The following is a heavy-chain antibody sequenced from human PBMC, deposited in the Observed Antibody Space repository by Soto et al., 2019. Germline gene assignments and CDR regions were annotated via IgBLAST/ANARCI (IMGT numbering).Heavy chain of an antibody. CDR1: GGSIRSYF. CDR3: SGLATAYDAFDY. J-gene: IGHJ4*02. CDR2: IHYSGTA. Sequence: QVQLLESGPGLVKPSETLSLSCTVSGGSIRSYFWSWIRQSPGKGLEWIGHIHYSGTANYNPSLKSRVTISVDTTKNQFSLRLTAVTAVDTAVYYCSGLATAYDAFDYWGQGTLVTVSS. V-gene: IGHV4-59*01. D-gene: IGHD5-12*01.